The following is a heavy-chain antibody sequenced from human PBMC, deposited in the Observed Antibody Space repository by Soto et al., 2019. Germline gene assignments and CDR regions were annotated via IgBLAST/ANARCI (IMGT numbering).Heavy chain of an antibody. D-gene: IGHD5-12*01. CDR3: ARDKEQATTCYFYYMDV. CDR2: IWHNGVSE. J-gene: IGHJ6*03. Sequence: QVQLVESGGGVVQPGRSLRLSCAASGFTFSRYGMHWVRQAPGKGLEWLAGIWHNGVSEYYADSVKGRFTASRDNSTSTVYLQMNNLGAEDTAVYFCARDKEQATTCYFYYMDVWGKGTAVTVS. CDR1: GFTFSRYG. V-gene: IGHV3-33*01.